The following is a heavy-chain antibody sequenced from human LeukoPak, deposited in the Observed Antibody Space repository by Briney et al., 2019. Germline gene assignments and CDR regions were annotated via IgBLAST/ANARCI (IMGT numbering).Heavy chain of an antibody. CDR3: ARATHRVVADYFDY. CDR2: IKQDGSEK. V-gene: IGHV3-7*01. Sequence: PGGSLRPSCAASGFTFSSYWMSWVRQAPGKGLEWVANIKQDGSEKYYVDSVKGRFTISRDNAKNSLYLQMNSLRAEDTAVYYCARATHRVVADYFDYWGQGTPVTVSS. D-gene: IGHD2-15*01. CDR1: GFTFSSYW. J-gene: IGHJ4*02.